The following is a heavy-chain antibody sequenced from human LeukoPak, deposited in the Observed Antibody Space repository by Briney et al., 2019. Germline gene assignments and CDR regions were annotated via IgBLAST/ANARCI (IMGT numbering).Heavy chain of an antibody. CDR2: IYPGDSDT. Sequence: GASLKISCKGSGYTFTSYWIGWVRQMPGKGLEWMGIIYPGDSDTRYSPSFQGQVTISADKSISTAYLQWSSLKASDTAMYYCARLYDSSGYPFDYWGQGTLVTVSS. CDR3: ARLYDSSGYPFDY. V-gene: IGHV5-51*01. CDR1: GYTFTSYW. J-gene: IGHJ4*02. D-gene: IGHD3-22*01.